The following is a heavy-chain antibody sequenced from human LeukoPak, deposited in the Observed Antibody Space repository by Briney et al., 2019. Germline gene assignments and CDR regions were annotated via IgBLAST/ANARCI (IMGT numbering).Heavy chain of an antibody. J-gene: IGHJ4*02. CDR1: GIPFIDAW. D-gene: IGHD2-15*01. CDR3: PWVDCRGGSCYFPS. CDR2: IKGTTADGTT. Sequence: GGSLRLSCELSGIPFIDAWMSWVRQAPGKGLEWVGRIKGTTADGTTAYAAPVKGRFLITRDDSQRMVYLQMDSLKIEDTAVYFCPWVDCRGGSCYFPSWGQETQVAVSS. V-gene: IGHV3-15*01.